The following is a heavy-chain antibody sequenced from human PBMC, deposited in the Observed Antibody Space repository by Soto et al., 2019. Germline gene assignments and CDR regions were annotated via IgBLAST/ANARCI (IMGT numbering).Heavy chain of an antibody. D-gene: IGHD3-3*01. V-gene: IGHV3-23*01. CDR3: AKDRVLRFLEWLSGSYYFDY. Sequence: EVQLLESGGGLVPPGGSLRLSCAASGFTFSSYAMSWVRQAPGKGLEWVSAISGSGGSTYYADSVKGRFTISRDNSKNTLYLQMNSLRAEDTAVYYCAKDRVLRFLEWLSGSYYFDYWGQGTLVTVSS. CDR1: GFTFSSYA. J-gene: IGHJ4*02. CDR2: ISGSGGST.